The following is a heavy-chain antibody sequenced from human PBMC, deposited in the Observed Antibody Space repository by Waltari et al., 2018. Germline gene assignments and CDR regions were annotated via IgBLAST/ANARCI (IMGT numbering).Heavy chain of an antibody. D-gene: IGHD6-13*01. CDR1: GCTFSSYA. J-gene: IGHJ4*02. CDR2: SSGSGGST. Sequence: EVQLLESGGGLVQPGGSLRLSCAASGCTFSSYAMSWVRQAPGKGMEWVSASSGSGGSTYCADSVKSRFTISRDNSKNALYLQMNSLRAEDTAVYYCAKPYSSSCYSYYFDYWRQGTLVTVSS. V-gene: IGHV3-23*01. CDR3: AKPYSSSCYSYYFDY.